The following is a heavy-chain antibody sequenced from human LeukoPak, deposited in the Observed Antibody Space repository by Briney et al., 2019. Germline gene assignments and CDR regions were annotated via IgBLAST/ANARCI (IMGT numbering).Heavy chain of an antibody. CDR1: GFTFSSYA. V-gene: IGHV3-23*01. CDR2: ISGSGGST. Sequence: HPGGSLRLSCAASGFTFSSYAMSWVRQAPGKGLEWVSAISGSGGSTYYADSVKGRFTISRDNSKNTLYLQMNSLRAEDTAVYYCAKFMVLTEVAGTKSYYYYGMDVWGQGTTVTVSS. D-gene: IGHD6-19*01. CDR3: AKFMVLTEVAGTKSYYYYGMDV. J-gene: IGHJ6*02.